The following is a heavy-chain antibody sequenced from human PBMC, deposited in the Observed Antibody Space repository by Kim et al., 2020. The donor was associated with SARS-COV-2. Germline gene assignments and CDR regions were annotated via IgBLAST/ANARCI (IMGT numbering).Heavy chain of an antibody. Sequence: SETLSLTCTVSGGSINTYYWSWIRQSAGRGLEWIGRVYTSGSTNYNPSLKSRLTMSVDSSKNQFSLKVSSVTAADTAVYYCARGGSNRLYPFDYWGQGTLVTVSS. V-gene: IGHV4-4*07. CDR2: VYTSGST. CDR3: ARGGSNRLYPFDY. J-gene: IGHJ4*02. CDR1: GGSINTYY. D-gene: IGHD6-13*01.